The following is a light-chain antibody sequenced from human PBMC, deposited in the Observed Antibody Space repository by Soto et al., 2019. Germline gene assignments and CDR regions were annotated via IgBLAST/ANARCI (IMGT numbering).Light chain of an antibody. J-gene: IGKJ5*01. CDR3: QQSYFTVSFA. CDR2: AAS. CDR1: QSVITY. V-gene: IGKV1-39*01. Sequence: DIPMTQSPSSLSASVGDRVTITCRASQSVITYLNWYQQKLGQAPKLLIYAASRLESGVPSRFSGSGSGTDFTLTISSLQPEDFATYYCQQSYFTVSFAFGQGTRLEIK.